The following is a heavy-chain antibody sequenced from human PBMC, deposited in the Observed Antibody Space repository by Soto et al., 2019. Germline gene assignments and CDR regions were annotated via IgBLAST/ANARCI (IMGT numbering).Heavy chain of an antibody. CDR3: ARVAAVGIYYFDY. CDR1: GFTFRDYY. CDR2: ISGSTTGI. Sequence: QVHLVESGGGLVKPGGSLRLSCAASGFTFRDYYMAWLRQAPGKGLEWISYISGSTTGIYYADSVKGRFTISRDNAETTLYLQLSGLRAEDTAVYYCARVAAVGIYYFDYWGQGTLVTVSS. V-gene: IGHV3-11*01. J-gene: IGHJ4*02. D-gene: IGHD6-13*01.